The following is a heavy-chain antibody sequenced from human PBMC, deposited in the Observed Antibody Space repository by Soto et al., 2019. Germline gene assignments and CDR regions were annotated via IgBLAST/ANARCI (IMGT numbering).Heavy chain of an antibody. D-gene: IGHD5-12*01. CDR1: GGTFSSYA. V-gene: IGHV1-69*01. J-gene: IGHJ4*02. Sequence: VQLGRSGVEVKKPGSSGKVSSKASGGTFSSYAISGVQRSPGQGLEWMGGIIPILGTANYAQKFQGRVTITADESTSTAYMELSSLRSEDTALYYCARHSGADIVATLHYWGQGTLVTVSS. CDR3: ARHSGADIVATLHY. CDR2: IIPILGTA.